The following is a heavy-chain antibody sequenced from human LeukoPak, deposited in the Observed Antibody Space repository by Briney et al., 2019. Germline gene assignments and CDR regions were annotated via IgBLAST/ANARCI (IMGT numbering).Heavy chain of an antibody. V-gene: IGHV4-59*12. CDR1: GGSISSYY. CDR2: IYYSGST. J-gene: IGHJ6*02. Sequence: SETLSLTCTVSGGSISSYYWSWIRQPPGKGLEWIGYIYYSGSTNYNPSLKSRVTMSVDTSKNQFSLKLSSVTAADTAVYYCARDRQHHMDVWGQGTTVTVSS. CDR3: ARDRQHHMDV.